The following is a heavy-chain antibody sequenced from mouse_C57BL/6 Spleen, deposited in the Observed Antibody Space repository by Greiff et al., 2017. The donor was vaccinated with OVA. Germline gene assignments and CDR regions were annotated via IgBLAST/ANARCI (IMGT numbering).Heavy chain of an antibody. J-gene: IGHJ1*03. Sequence: VQVVESGAELVRPGASVKLSCKASGYTFTDYYINWVKQRPGQGLEWIARIYPGSGNTYYNEKFKGKATLTAEKSSSTAYMQLSSLTSEDSAVYFCAKGGGWYFDVWGTGTTVTVSS. CDR3: AKGGGWYFDV. V-gene: IGHV1-76*01. CDR1: GYTFTDYY. CDR2: IYPGSGNT.